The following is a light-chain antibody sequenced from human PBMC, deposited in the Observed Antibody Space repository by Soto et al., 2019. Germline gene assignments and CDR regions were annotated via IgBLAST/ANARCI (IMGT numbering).Light chain of an antibody. CDR1: QSVSSN. Sequence: ERIMTQSPATLSVSPGESATLSCRASQSVSSNLAWYQQKPGQAPRLLIYGVSTRATGIPARFSGSGSETKFTLTISSLQSEDFAVYYCQQYKNWPRTFGQGTKVDIK. V-gene: IGKV3-15*01. CDR3: QQYKNWPRT. CDR2: GVS. J-gene: IGKJ1*01.